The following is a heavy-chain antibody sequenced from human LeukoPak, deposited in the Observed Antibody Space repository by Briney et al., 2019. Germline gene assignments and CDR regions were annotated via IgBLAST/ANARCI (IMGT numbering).Heavy chain of an antibody. D-gene: IGHD4-17*01. CDR2: ISYDGSNK. J-gene: IGHJ4*02. Sequence: GKSLRLSCAASGFTFSGYPIHWVRQAPGKGLEWVAVISYDGSNKYYADSVKGRFTISRDNSKNTLFLQMNSLRPEDTAVYYCAKAQDGDYVDYWGQGTLVTVSS. V-gene: IGHV3-30-3*02. CDR3: AKAQDGDYVDY. CDR1: GFTFSGYP.